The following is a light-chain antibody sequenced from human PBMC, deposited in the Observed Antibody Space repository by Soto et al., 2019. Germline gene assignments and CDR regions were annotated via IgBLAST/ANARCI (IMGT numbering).Light chain of an antibody. CDR2: AAS. CDR3: QQYNSYSRT. J-gene: IGKJ1*01. CDR1: QGITSY. Sequence: IQVTQSPSSLSASVGDRVTITCRASQGITSYLAWYQQKPGKAPKLLIYAASALQTGVSSRFSGSGYGTDFALTISNLQPDDFATYYCQQYNSYSRTFGQGTKVEIK. V-gene: IGKV1-9*01.